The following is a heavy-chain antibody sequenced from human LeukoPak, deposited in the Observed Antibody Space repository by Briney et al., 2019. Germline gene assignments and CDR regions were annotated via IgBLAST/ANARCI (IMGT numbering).Heavy chain of an antibody. J-gene: IGHJ4*02. CDR1: GDSISSSGYY. Sequence: SETLSLTCTASGDSISSSGYYWSWIRQHPGEGLEWIGYMHHSGSTYSNPSLKSRVTMSVDTSKNQFSLTLSSVTAADTAVYYCAREKQWLAPFDHWGQGTLVTVSS. CDR2: MHHSGST. CDR3: AREKQWLAPFDH. V-gene: IGHV4-31*03. D-gene: IGHD6-19*01.